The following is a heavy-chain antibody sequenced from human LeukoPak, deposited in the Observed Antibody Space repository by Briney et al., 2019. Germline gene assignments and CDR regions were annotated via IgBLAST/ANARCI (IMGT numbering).Heavy chain of an antibody. J-gene: IGHJ3*02. CDR1: GYTLTIYY. D-gene: IGHD6-13*01. V-gene: IGHV1-46*01. Sequence: ASVKVSFKASGYTLTIYYMHWVRQAPGQGLEWMGIINPTVGDTIYAQKFQGRVTMTRDMSTSTVYMELSSLRSDDTAVYYCARYGFSSSWQGGWHAFDIWGQGTMVTVSS. CDR2: INPTVGDT. CDR3: ARYGFSSSWQGGWHAFDI.